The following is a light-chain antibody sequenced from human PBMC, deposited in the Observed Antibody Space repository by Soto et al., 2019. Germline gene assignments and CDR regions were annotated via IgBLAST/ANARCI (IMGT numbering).Light chain of an antibody. J-gene: IGKJ4*01. CDR2: GAS. CDR1: QSFGSNL. V-gene: IGKV3-20*01. Sequence: EIVLTQSPGTLSLSPGDRATLSCRASQSFGSNLLAWYQQKPGQAPRFLIYGASARAIGIPDRFSGSGSGTDFTLTISRLEPEDFGVYYCHQYGKMPLTFGGGTKVEIK. CDR3: HQYGKMPLT.